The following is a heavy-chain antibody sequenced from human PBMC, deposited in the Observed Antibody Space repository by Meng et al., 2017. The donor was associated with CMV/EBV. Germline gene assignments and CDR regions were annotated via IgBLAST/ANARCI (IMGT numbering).Heavy chain of an antibody. D-gene: IGHD4-11*01. CDR2: ISSSSSYI. Sequence: GESLKISCAASGFTFSSYSMNWVRQAPGKGLEWVSSISSSSSYIYYADSVKGRFTISRDNAKNSLYLQMNSLRAEDTAVYYCARPWGEMTTVTTAQYGMDVWGQGTLVTVSS. V-gene: IGHV3-21*01. CDR1: GFTFSSYS. J-gene: IGHJ6*02. CDR3: ARPWGEMTTVTTAQYGMDV.